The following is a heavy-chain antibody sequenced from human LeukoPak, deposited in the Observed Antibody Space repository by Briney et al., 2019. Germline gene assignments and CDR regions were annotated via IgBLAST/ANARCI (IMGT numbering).Heavy chain of an antibody. V-gene: IGHV4-30-4*08. J-gene: IGHJ5*02. Sequence: SETLSLTCTVSGGSISSGDYYWSWIRQPPGKGLEWIGYIYYSGSTYYNPSLKSRVTISVDTSKNQFSLKLSSVTAAGGGGYYCARAEVTTNWFDPWGQGTLVTVSS. D-gene: IGHD4-17*01. CDR2: IYYSGST. CDR3: ARAEVTTNWFDP. CDR1: GGSISSGDYY.